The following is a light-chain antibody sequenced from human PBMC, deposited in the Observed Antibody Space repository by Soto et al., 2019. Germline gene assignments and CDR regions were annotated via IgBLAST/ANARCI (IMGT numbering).Light chain of an antibody. Sequence: QSVLTQPPSASGSPAQSVTISCTGTSSDVGGYNYVSWYQQHPGKAPKLMVYEVSKRPSGVPDRFSGSKSGNTASLTVSGLQAEDEADYYCSSYAGSSNFVFGTGTKVTVL. V-gene: IGLV2-8*01. J-gene: IGLJ1*01. CDR1: SSDVGGYNY. CDR3: SSYAGSSNFV. CDR2: EVS.